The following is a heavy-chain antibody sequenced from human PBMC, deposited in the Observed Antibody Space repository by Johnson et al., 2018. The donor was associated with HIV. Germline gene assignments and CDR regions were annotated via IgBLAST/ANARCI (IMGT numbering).Heavy chain of an antibody. D-gene: IGHD3-22*01. CDR1: GFTVSSNY. V-gene: IGHV3-53*01. Sequence: VQLVESGGGVVQPGGSLRLSCAASGFTVSSNYMSWVRQAPGKGLEWVSVIYSGGSTYYADSVKGRFTISRDNSKNTLYLQMNSLRAEDTAVYYCARGPRHTYHYDSSGYSGAFDIWGQGTMVTVSS. CDR3: ARGPRHTYHYDSSGYSGAFDI. J-gene: IGHJ3*02. CDR2: IYSGGST.